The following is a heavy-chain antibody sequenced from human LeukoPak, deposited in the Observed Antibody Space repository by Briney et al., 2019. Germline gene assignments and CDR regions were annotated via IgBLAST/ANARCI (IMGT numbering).Heavy chain of an antibody. Sequence: GGSLRLSCAASGFTVSKYPMHWVRQAPGKGLEWVAVISYDVGSNTYYADSVKGRFTISRDNSKNTLYLQMNSLRAEDTAVYYCARLNLGYGYFLEATKRDYWGQGTLVTVSS. CDR2: ISYDVGSNT. CDR3: ARLNLGYGYFLEATKRDY. J-gene: IGHJ4*02. D-gene: IGHD5-18*01. V-gene: IGHV3-30-3*01. CDR1: GFTVSKYP.